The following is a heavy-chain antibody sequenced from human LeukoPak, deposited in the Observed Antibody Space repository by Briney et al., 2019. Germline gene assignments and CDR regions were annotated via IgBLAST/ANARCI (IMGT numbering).Heavy chain of an antibody. V-gene: IGHV4-30-4*01. CDR2: IYYSGST. CDR3: ARASELAAFDY. J-gene: IGHJ4*02. Sequence: SETLSLTCTVSGGSIRSYYWSWIRQPPGKGLEWIGYIYYSGSTYYNPSLKSRVTISVDTSKNQFSLKLSSVTAADTAVYYCARASELAAFDYWGQGTLVTVSS. CDR1: GGSIRSYY. D-gene: IGHD1-26*01.